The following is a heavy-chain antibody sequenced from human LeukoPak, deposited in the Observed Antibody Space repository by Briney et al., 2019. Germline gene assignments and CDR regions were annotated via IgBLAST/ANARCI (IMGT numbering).Heavy chain of an antibody. CDR1: GGSISSYY. D-gene: IGHD3-9*01. V-gene: IGHV4-4*07. Sequence: PSETLSLTCTVSGGSISSYYWSWIRQPAGKGLEWIGRIYTSGSTNYNPSLKSRVTMSVDTSKNQFSLKLSSVTAADTAVYYCAREVRYFDWLSPHTHLGYYYYGMDVWGQGTTVTVSS. J-gene: IGHJ6*02. CDR3: AREVRYFDWLSPHTHLGYYYYGMDV. CDR2: IYTSGST.